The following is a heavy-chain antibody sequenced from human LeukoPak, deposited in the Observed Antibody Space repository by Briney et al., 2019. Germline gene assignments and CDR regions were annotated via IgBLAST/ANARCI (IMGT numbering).Heavy chain of an antibody. CDR3: ARQTEDIVVVPAAIDY. CDR1: GFTFSSYA. CDR2: ISYDGSNK. Sequence: GRSLRLSCAASGFTFSSYAMHWVRQAPGKGLEWVAVISYDGSNKYYADSVKGRFTISRDNAKNSLYLQMNSLRAEDTAVYYCARQTEDIVVVPAAIDYWGQGTLVTVSS. V-gene: IGHV3-30-3*01. D-gene: IGHD2-2*01. J-gene: IGHJ4*02.